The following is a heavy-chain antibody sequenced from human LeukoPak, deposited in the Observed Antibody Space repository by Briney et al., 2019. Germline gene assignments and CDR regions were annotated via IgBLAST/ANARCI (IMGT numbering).Heavy chain of an antibody. CDR1: GGSFSGYY. CDR2: INHRGST. CDR3: ARGLDLGIYAY. Sequence: SETLSLTCAVYGGSFSGYYWSWIRQPPGKGLEWIGEINHRGSTNYNPSLKSRVTISVDTSKNQFSLKLSSVTAADTAVYYCARGLDLGIYAYWGQGTLVTVSS. J-gene: IGHJ4*02. D-gene: IGHD2/OR15-2a*01. V-gene: IGHV4-34*01.